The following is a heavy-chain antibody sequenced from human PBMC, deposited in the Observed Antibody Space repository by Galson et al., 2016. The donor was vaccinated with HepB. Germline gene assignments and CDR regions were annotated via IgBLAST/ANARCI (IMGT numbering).Heavy chain of an antibody. Sequence: SLRLSCAVSGITVHNVWMAWVRQAPGKGLEWVSTISGNGGSTYYADSVKGRFTISRDNSKNTLYLQMNSLRAEDTAVYDVAKEGTRFGAVPYGMDVWGQGTTVTVSS. CDR3: AKEGTRFGAVPYGMDV. CDR2: ISGNGGST. J-gene: IGHJ6*02. D-gene: IGHD3-3*01. CDR1: GITVHNVW. V-gene: IGHV3-23*01.